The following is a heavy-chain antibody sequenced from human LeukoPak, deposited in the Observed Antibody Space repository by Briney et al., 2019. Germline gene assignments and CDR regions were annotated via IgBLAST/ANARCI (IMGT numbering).Heavy chain of an antibody. J-gene: IGHJ6*02. D-gene: IGHD5-12*01. CDR1: GVTFSSYG. CDR2: IWYDGSNK. V-gene: IGHV3-33*01. CDR3: ARVGSLYSGYAHHGMDV. Sequence: PGRSLRLSCAASGVTFSSYGMHWVRQAPGKGLGWVAVIWYDGSNKYYADSVKGRFTISRDNSKNTLYLQMNSLRAEDTAVYYCARVGSLYSGYAHHGMDVWGQGTTVTVSS.